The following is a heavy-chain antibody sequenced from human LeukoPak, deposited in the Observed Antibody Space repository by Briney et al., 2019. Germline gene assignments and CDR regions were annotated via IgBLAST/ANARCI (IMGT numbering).Heavy chain of an antibody. D-gene: IGHD6-13*01. J-gene: IGHJ4*02. CDR1: GFTFSSYG. CDR2: ISYDGSNK. CDR3: EKEGQLAPFDY. V-gene: IGHV3-30*18. Sequence: GESLRLSCAASGFTFSSYGMHWVRQAPGKGLEWVAVISYDGSNKYYADSVKGRFTISRDNSKNTLYLQMNSLRAEDTAVYYCEKEGQLAPFDYWGQGTLVTVSS.